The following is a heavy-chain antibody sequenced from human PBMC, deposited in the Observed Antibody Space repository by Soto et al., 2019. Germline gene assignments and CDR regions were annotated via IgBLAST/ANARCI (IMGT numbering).Heavy chain of an antibody. V-gene: IGHV1-2*04. Sequence: ASVKVSCKASGYTFTGYYMHWVRQAPGQGLEWMGRINPNSGGTNYAQKFQGWVTMTRDTSISTAYMELSRLRSDDTAVYYCARDTPRIAAAGTDYYYYGMDVWGQGTTVTVSS. CDR1: GYTFTGYY. D-gene: IGHD6-13*01. CDR3: ARDTPRIAAAGTDYYYYGMDV. J-gene: IGHJ6*02. CDR2: INPNSGGT.